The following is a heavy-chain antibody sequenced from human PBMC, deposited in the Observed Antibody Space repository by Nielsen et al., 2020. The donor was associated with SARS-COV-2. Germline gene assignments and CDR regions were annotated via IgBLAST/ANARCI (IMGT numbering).Heavy chain of an antibody. CDR2: ISTSSRTI. CDR3: ARVITDGNYYYYYGMDV. V-gene: IGHV3-48*01. D-gene: IGHD3-10*01. Sequence: GESLKISCAASGFTFSSYSMNWVRQAPGKGLDWVSYISTSSRTIYYADSVKGRFTISRDNAKNSLYLQMNSLRAEDTAVYYCARVITDGNYYYYYGMDVWGRGTTVTVSS. J-gene: IGHJ6*02. CDR1: GFTFSSYS.